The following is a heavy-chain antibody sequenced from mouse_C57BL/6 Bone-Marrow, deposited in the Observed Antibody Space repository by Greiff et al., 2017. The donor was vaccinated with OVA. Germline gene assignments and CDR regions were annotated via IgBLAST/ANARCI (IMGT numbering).Heavy chain of an antibody. CDR3: ARSCSKGYYRIDFDY. Sequence: VQLKQSGAELVKPGASVKLSCTASGFNIKDYYMHWVKQRTEQGLEWIGRIDPEDGETKYAPKFQGKATITADTSSNTAYLQLSRLTSEDTAVYYCARSCSKGYYRIDFDYWGQGTTLTVSS. CDR2: IDPEDGET. V-gene: IGHV14-2*01. CDR1: GFNIKDYY. D-gene: IGHD2-3*01. J-gene: IGHJ2*01.